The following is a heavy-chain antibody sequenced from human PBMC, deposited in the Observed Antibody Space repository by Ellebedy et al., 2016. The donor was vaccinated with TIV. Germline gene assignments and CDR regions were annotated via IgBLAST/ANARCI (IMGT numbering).Heavy chain of an antibody. V-gene: IGHV3-33*01. Sequence: GESLKISXAASGFTFSSYGMHWVRQAPGKGLEWVAVIWYDGSSINYADSVKGRFTISRDNSKNTLYLHMNSLRAEDTAVYYCARGYDTFDYWGQGTLVTVSS. CDR1: GFTFSSYG. D-gene: IGHD5-12*01. CDR2: IWYDGSSI. J-gene: IGHJ4*02. CDR3: ARGYDTFDY.